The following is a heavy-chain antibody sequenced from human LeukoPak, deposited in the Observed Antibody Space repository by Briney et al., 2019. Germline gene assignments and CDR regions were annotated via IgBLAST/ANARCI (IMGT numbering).Heavy chain of an antibody. CDR1: GGSISTYY. CDR2: IYYSGST. Sequence: SEPMSLTCSAAGGSISTYYGSWLRQPPGKGLEWIGYIYYSGSTNYNPSLKSRVTISVDTSKNQFSLKLSSVTASDTAVYYCARSSSSGSYWADYWGQGTLVSVSS. CDR3: ARSSSSGSYWADY. J-gene: IGHJ4*02. V-gene: IGHV4-59*01. D-gene: IGHD1-26*01.